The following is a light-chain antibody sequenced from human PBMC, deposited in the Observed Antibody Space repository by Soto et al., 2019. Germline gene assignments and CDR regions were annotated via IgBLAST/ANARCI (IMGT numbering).Light chain of an antibody. CDR1: NTDIGTYKY. V-gene: IGLV2-14*01. CDR3: SSYTSGSILVI. Sequence: QSMLTQPASVSGSPGQSVTISCSGTNTDIGTYKYVSWYQKRPGRAPKLIIYEVSNRPSGISSRFSASKSGNTATLTISGLQTEDEADYFCSSYTSGSILVIFGGGTKLTVL. CDR2: EVS. J-gene: IGLJ2*01.